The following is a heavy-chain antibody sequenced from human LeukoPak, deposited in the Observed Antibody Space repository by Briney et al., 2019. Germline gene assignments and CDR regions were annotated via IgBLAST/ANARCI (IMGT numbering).Heavy chain of an antibody. CDR1: GGSISGTYY. CDR2: IYYTGTT. J-gene: IGHJ4*02. V-gene: IGHV4-59*12. D-gene: IGHD2-15*01. Sequence: SETLSLTCTVSGGSISGTYYWSWIRQPPGKGLEGIGYIYYTGTTDSNPSLKSRVTISLDTSKNQFSLKLSSVTAADTAVYYCARGEPLRDCSGGSCLAGEVDYWGQGTLVTVSS. CDR3: ARGEPLRDCSGGSCLAGEVDY.